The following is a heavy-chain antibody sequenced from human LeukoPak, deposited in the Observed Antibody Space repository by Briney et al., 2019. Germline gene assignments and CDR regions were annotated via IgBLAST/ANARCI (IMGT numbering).Heavy chain of an antibody. CDR3: AYRNNFEY. CDR1: GFSLSGHW. D-gene: IGHD1-26*01. J-gene: IGHJ4*02. CDR2: IKADGREK. V-gene: IGHV3-7*05. Sequence: PGGSLRLSCAASGFSLSGHWMKWVRQPPGKGLEWVANIKADGREKYHVDSTKARFTISRDDDKRTVDLQMDNMRAEDTAIYYCAYRNNFEYWGQGALVTVSS.